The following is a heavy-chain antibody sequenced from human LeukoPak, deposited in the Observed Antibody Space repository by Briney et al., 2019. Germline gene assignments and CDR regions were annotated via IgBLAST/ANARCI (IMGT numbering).Heavy chain of an antibody. J-gene: IGHJ6*02. CDR2: IYYSEST. Sequence: SETLSLTCTVSGGSISSYYWSWIRQPPGKGLERIGYIYYSESTNYNPSLKSRVTISVDTSKNQFSLKLSSVTAADTAVYYCAREGYSGYDHPNYYYYYGMDVWGQGTTVTVSS. V-gene: IGHV4-59*01. D-gene: IGHD5-12*01. CDR1: GGSISSYY. CDR3: AREGYSGYDHPNYYYYYGMDV.